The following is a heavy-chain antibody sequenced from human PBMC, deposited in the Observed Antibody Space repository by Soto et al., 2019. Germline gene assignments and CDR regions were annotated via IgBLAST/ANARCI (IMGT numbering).Heavy chain of an antibody. Sequence: SETLSLTCAVSGASIGSGGWWSWVRQPPGKGLEWIAEIFHDGNTNYSPSLKSRVTISVDKSQKQFSLNVYSVTAADTAVYYCARHEGRTGPDQWGQGTLVTVS. CDR2: IFHDGNT. D-gene: IGHD3-9*01. J-gene: IGHJ5*02. CDR3: ARHEGRTGPDQ. CDR1: GASIGSGGW. V-gene: IGHV4-4*02.